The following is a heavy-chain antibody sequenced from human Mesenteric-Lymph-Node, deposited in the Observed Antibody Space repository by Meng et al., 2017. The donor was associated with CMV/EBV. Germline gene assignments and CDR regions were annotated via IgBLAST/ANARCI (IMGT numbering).Heavy chain of an antibody. V-gene: IGHV3-74*01. CDR3: ASFDLYYYSGMDV. CDR2: INTDGTST. Sequence: GGSLRLSCAASGFTVSINSMSYVRQAPGKGLVWVSRINTDGTSTTYADAVRGRFTISRDNAKNTLYLEMKNLRAEDTAVYSCASFDLYYYSGMDVWGQGTTVTVSS. J-gene: IGHJ6*02. CDR1: GFTVSINS.